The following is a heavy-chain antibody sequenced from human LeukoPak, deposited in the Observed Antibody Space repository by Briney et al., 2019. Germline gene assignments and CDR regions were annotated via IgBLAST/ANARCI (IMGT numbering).Heavy chain of an antibody. V-gene: IGHV3-74*01. CDR3: AREVFEGQRQSDAFDV. J-gene: IGHJ3*01. CDR1: GFTFSSHW. D-gene: IGHD6-25*01. Sequence: GGSLRLPCAASGFTFSSHWMHWVRQAPGEGLVWVSRVNGPGDWTHYADSVRGRFIISRDNAENTISLQMNNLRAEDTAVYFCAREVFEGQRQSDAFDVWGQGTMVTVSS. CDR2: VNGPGDWT.